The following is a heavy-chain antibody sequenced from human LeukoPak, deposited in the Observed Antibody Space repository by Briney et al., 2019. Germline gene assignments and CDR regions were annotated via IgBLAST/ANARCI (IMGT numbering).Heavy chain of an antibody. CDR1: GGTFSSYA. V-gene: IGHV1-69*04. CDR3: ARVRYYDSSGYLPGAFDI. D-gene: IGHD3-22*01. Sequence: GASVKVSCKASGGTFSSYAISWVRQARGQGLEWMGRIIPILGIANYAQKFQGRVTITADKSTSTAYMELSSLRSEDTAVYYCARVRYYDSSGYLPGAFDIWGQGTMVTVSS. CDR2: IIPILGIA. J-gene: IGHJ3*02.